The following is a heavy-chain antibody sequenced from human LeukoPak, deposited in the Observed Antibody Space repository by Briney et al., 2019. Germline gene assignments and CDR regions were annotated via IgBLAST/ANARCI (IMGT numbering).Heavy chain of an antibody. V-gene: IGHV1-2*02. J-gene: IGHJ4*02. D-gene: IGHD3-16*01. Sequence: ASVKVSCKASGYTFTGYYMHWVRQAPGQGLEWMEWINPNSGDTKYSQKFRGRVTMTRDTSISTAYMELSRLRSDDTAVYYCATQRGSYLWGTDFDYWGQGTLVTVSS. CDR2: INPNSGDT. CDR1: GYTFTGYY. CDR3: ATQRGSYLWGTDFDY.